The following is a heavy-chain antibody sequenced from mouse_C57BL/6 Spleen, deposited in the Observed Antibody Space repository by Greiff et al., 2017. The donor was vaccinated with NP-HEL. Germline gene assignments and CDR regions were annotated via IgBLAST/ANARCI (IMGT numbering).Heavy chain of an antibody. J-gene: IGHJ1*03. CDR2: ISSGSSTI. CDR3: ARVTTVVAYDV. CDR1: GFTFSDYG. Sequence: EVQGVESGGGLVKPGGSLKLSCAASGFTFSDYGMHWVRQAPEQGLEWVASISSGSSTIYYVDTVKGRFTISRDNAKNTLFLQMTSLRSEDTAMYYCARVTTVVAYDVWGTGTTVTVSS. V-gene: IGHV5-17*01. D-gene: IGHD1-1*01.